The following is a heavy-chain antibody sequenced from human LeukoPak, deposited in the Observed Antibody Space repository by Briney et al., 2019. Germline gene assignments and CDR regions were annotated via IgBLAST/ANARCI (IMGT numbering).Heavy chain of an antibody. J-gene: IGHJ4*02. Sequence: SETLSLTCTVSGGSISSYYWSWIRQPPGKGLEWIGYIYYSGSTNYNPSLKSRVTISVDTSKNQFSLKLSSVTAADTAVYYCARHRGLWNYPFDYWGQGTLVTVSS. CDR3: ARHRGLWNYPFDY. D-gene: IGHD1-7*01. V-gene: IGHV4-59*08. CDR1: GGSISSYY. CDR2: IYYSGST.